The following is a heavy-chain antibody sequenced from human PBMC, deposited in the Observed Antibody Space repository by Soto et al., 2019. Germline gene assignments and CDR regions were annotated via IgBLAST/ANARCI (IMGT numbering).Heavy chain of an antibody. Sequence: QVQLQESGPGLVKPSGTLSLTCAVSGGSISSSNWWSWVRQPPGKGLEWIGEIYHSGSTNYNPSLKSRVTISVDKSKNQFSLKLGSVTAADTAVYYCASHNVVVPAASGGGVDYWGQGTLVTVSS. D-gene: IGHD2-2*01. CDR3: ASHNVVVPAASGGGVDY. CDR1: GGSISSSNW. CDR2: IYHSGST. J-gene: IGHJ4*02. V-gene: IGHV4-4*02.